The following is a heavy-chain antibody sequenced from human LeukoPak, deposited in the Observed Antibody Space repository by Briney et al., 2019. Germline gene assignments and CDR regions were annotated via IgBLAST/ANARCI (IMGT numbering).Heavy chain of an antibody. CDR2: ISANGGST. V-gene: IGHV3-23*01. CDR1: GFTFNNYA. Sequence: GGSLRLSCVASGFTFNNYAMNWVRQAPGKGLEWVSGISANGGSTYYADSVKGRFTISRDNSKNTLYVQMNSLRAEDTAIYYCAKDRVWATSPRTTDYWGQGILVTVSS. J-gene: IGHJ4*02. D-gene: IGHD1-14*01. CDR3: AKDRVWATSPRTTDY.